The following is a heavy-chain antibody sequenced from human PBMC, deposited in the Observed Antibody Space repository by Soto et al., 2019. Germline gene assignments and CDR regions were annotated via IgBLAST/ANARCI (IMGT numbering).Heavy chain of an antibody. CDR1: GYTFTGYY. CDR2: INPNSGGT. J-gene: IGHJ5*02. D-gene: IGHD1-26*01. CDR3: ARDSYSGSSGWFDP. V-gene: IGHV1-2*02. Sequence: ASVKVSCKASGYTFTGYYMHWARQAPGQGLEWMGWINPNSGGTNYAQKFQGRVTTTRDTSISTAYMELSRLRSDDTAVYYCARDSYSGSSGWFDPWGQGTLVTVSS.